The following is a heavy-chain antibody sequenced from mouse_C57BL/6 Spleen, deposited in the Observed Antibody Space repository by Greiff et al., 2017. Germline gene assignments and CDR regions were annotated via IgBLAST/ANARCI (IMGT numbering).Heavy chain of an antibody. J-gene: IGHJ4*01. Sequence: EVKLVESGPELVKPGASVKMSCKASGYTFTDYNMHWVKQSHGKSLEWIGYINPNNGGTSYNQKFKGKATLTVNKSSSTAYMELRSLTSEDSAVYYCARGDYEYYYAMDYWGQGTSVTVSS. CDR3: ARGDYEYYYAMDY. V-gene: IGHV1-22*01. D-gene: IGHD2-4*01. CDR1: GYTFTDYN. CDR2: INPNNGGT.